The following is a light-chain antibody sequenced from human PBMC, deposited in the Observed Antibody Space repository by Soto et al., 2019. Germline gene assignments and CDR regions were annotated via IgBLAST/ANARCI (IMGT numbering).Light chain of an antibody. Sequence: QSVLTQPASVSGSPGQSITISCTGTISDVGAYNYVSWYQQHPGKAPKLMIYEVTNRPSGVSTRFSGSKSGNTASLTISGLQAEDEADYYCSSYTSSSPYVFGTGTKVTVL. CDR1: ISDVGAYNY. V-gene: IGLV2-14*01. CDR3: SSYTSSSPYV. J-gene: IGLJ1*01. CDR2: EVT.